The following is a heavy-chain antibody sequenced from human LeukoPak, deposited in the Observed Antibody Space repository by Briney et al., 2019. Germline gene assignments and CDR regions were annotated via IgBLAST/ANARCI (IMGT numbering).Heavy chain of an antibody. CDR2: ISGNGHQT. V-gene: IGHV3-23*01. CDR3: AKDANYYDSSGFFIPFDY. CDR1: GFAFSRFA. Sequence: GGSLRLSCSASGFAFSRFAMTWVRHLPGKGLDWVSTISGNGHQTYYGDSVKGRFSVSRDNSKNILYLQMDSLRADDSALYYCAKDANYYDSSGFFIPFDYWGQGTLDTVSS. J-gene: IGHJ4*02. D-gene: IGHD3-22*01.